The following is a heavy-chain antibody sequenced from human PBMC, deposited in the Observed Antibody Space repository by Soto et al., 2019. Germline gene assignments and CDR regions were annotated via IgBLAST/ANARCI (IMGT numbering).Heavy chain of an antibody. CDR1: GGSISSGDYY. D-gene: IGHD3-22*01. CDR2: IYYSGST. CDR3: ARVGYYDSSGYSFDY. Sequence: SETLSLTCTVSGGSISSGDYYWSWIRQPPGKGLEWIGYIYYSGSTYYNPSLKSRVTISVDTSKNQFSLKLSSVTAADTAVYYCARVGYYDSSGYSFDYWGQGTLVTVSS. V-gene: IGHV4-30-4*01. J-gene: IGHJ4*02.